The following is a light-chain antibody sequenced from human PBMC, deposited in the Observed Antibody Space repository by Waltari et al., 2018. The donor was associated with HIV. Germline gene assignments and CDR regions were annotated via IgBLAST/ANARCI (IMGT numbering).Light chain of an antibody. Sequence: DIVMTQSPDSLTVFLGERATINCKSSQSFLYSSNNKNYLAWYQQKAGQPPKLLIYWASTRESGVPDRFSASGSGTDFSLTISSLQAEDVAVYYCQQYYSTPYTFGQGTKLEIK. CDR1: QSFLYSSNNKNY. CDR3: QQYYSTPYT. V-gene: IGKV4-1*01. J-gene: IGKJ2*01. CDR2: WAS.